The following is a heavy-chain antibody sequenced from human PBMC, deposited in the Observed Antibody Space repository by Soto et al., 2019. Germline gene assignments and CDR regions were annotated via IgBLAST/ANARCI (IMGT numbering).Heavy chain of an antibody. D-gene: IGHD2-2*02. CDR2: IIPIFGTA. CDR3: ARAPIVVVPAAILPPYYFDY. J-gene: IGHJ4*02. Sequence: QVQLVQSGAEVKKPGSSVKVSCKASGGTFSSYAISWVRQAPGQGLEWMGGIIPIFGTANYAQKFQGRVTITADKSTSTAYMELSSLRSEYTAVYYCARAPIVVVPAAILPPYYFDYWGQGTLVTVSS. V-gene: IGHV1-69*06. CDR1: GGTFSSYA.